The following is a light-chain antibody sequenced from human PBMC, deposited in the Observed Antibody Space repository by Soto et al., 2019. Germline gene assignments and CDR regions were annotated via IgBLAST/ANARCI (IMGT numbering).Light chain of an antibody. V-gene: IGKV3-15*01. J-gene: IGKJ3*01. CDR2: GAS. Sequence: EIVMTQSPATLSVSPGERATLSCRASQSVSSNLAWYQQKPGQAPRLLIYGASTRATGIPARFSGSGSGTVFTLTISSLQSEDFAVYYCQQYNNWPPWTFGPGTKVDIK. CDR1: QSVSSN. CDR3: QQYNNWPPWT.